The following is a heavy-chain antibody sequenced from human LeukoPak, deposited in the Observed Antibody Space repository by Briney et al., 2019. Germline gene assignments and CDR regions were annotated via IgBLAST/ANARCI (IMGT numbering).Heavy chain of an antibody. CDR3: ATVGIPRREARATYYDILTGLEY. D-gene: IGHD3-9*01. CDR2: FDPEDGET. CDR1: GYTLTELS. J-gene: IGHJ4*02. Sequence: ASVKVSCKVSGYTLTELSMHWVRQAPGKGLELMGGFDPEDGETIYAQKFQGRVTMTEDTSTDTAYMELSSLRSEDTAVYYCATVGIPRREARATYYDILTGLEYWGQGTLVSVSS. V-gene: IGHV1-24*01.